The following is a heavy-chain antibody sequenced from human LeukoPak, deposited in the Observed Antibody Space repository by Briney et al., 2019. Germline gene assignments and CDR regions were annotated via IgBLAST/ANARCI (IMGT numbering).Heavy chain of an antibody. CDR3: ATRMITVYYFDS. CDR1: GGTFSSYA. V-gene: IGHV1-69*13. CDR2: IIPIFGTA. Sequence: GASVKVSCKASGGTFSSYAIGWVRQAPGQGLEWMGGIIPIFGTANYAQKFQGRVTITADESTSTAYMELSSLRSEDTAVYYCATRMITVYYFDSWGQGTPVTVSS. D-gene: IGHD3-16*01. J-gene: IGHJ4*02.